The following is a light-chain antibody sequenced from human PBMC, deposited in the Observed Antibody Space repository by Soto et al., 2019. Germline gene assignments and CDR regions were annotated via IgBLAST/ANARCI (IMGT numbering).Light chain of an antibody. CDR3: QQYGSSAPIT. CDR2: GAS. CDR1: QSVGNN. V-gene: IGKV3-20*01. Sequence: EIALTQSPATLSLSPGERATLSCRASQSVGNNLAWYQQKPGQAPGLLIYGASIRATGIPDRFSGSGSETDFTLTISRLEPEDFALYYCQQYGSSAPITFGQGTRLEIK. J-gene: IGKJ5*01.